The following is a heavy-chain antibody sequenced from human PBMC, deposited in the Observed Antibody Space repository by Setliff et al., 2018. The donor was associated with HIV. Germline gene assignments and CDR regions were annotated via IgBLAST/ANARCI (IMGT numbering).Heavy chain of an antibody. J-gene: IGHJ3*02. Sequence: ASVKVSCKPSGYSFTNHYMHWVRQAPGQGLEWMGVINPTGGSTRNTQKFQGRVAMTRDTSTSTVYMELGSLRSEDTAVYYCASAGAWQRNALDIWGQGTMVTVSS. V-gene: IGHV1-46*01. CDR3: ASAGAWQRNALDI. CDR1: GYSFTNHY. D-gene: IGHD5-12*01. CDR2: INPTGGST.